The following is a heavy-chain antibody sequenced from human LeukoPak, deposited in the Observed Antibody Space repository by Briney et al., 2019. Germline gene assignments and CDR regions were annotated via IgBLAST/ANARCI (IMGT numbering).Heavy chain of an antibody. D-gene: IGHD3-10*01. CDR2: ISSSSSYI. CDR3: ASYLSFGELSAFT. Sequence: PGGSLRLSCAASGFTFSSYSMNWVRQAPGKGLEWVPSISSSSSYIYYADSVKGRFTISRDNAKNSLYLQMNSLRAEDTAVYYCASYLSFGELSAFTWGQGTLVTVSS. V-gene: IGHV3-21*01. CDR1: GFTFSSYS. J-gene: IGHJ5*02.